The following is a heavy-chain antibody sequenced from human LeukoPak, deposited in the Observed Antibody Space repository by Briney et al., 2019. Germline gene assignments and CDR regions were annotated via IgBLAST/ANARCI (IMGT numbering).Heavy chain of an antibody. J-gene: IGHJ4*02. V-gene: IGHV3-33*08. CDR2: IRYDGSNK. Sequence: GGSLRLSCEASGFTFSRYSLTWVRQAPGKGLEWVAFIRYDGSNKYYADSVKGRFTISRDNAKNSFYLQMNSLRAEDTAVYFCARKGLPVAGCFDYWGQGILVTVSS. CDR1: GFTFSRYS. CDR3: ARKGLPVAGCFDY. D-gene: IGHD6-19*01.